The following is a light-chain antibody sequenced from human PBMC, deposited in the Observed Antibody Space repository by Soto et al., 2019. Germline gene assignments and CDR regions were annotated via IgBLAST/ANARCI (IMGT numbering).Light chain of an antibody. V-gene: IGLV1-40*01. CDR2: DYN. J-gene: IGLJ2*01. CDR3: QSYDSSLSVI. CDR1: SSNIGAGYD. Sequence: QPVLTQPPSVSGAPGQRVTISCTGSSSNIGAGYDVHWYQQLPGTVPKLLIYDYNKRPSGVPDRFSGSNSGTSASLAITGLQAEDEADYYCQSYDSSLSVIFGGGTKLTVL.